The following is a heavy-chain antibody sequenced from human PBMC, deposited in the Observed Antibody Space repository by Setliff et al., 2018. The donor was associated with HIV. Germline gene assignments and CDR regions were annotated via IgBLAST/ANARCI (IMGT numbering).Heavy chain of an antibody. CDR1: GFTFSSSA. V-gene: IGHV1-58*02. D-gene: IGHD3-10*01. J-gene: IGHJ6*02. CDR2: IVVGSGDT. Sequence: SVKVSCKASGFTFSSSAMQWVRQARGQRLEYIGWIVVGSGDTNYSQKFQERLTITRDMSTSTAYMELNSLRSEDTAVYYCAAGEITMVRGVIRYYYYGMDVWGRGTTVTVSS. CDR3: AAGEITMVRGVIRYYYYGMDV.